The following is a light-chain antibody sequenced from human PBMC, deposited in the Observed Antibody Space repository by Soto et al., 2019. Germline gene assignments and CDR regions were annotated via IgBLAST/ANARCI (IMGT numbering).Light chain of an antibody. V-gene: IGKV3-20*01. CDR1: QSISNDY. Sequence: EIVLTQSPGTLSLSPGDRATLSCRASQSISNDYLAWYQQKVGQAPRLLLYGTSSMATGIPDRFSGSGSGTLFPLAISRLEPEDLAVSYCQHYGNSPPFTFGPGTKVDVK. J-gene: IGKJ3*01. CDR2: GTS. CDR3: QHYGNSPPFT.